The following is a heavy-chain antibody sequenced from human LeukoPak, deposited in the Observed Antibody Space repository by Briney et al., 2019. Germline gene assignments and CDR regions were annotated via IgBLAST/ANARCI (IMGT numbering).Heavy chain of an antibody. D-gene: IGHD3-10*01. V-gene: IGHV4-61*02. J-gene: IGHJ4*02. CDR3: ATSRLYYYGSGSPHVGHFDY. Sequence: PSETLSLTCTVSGGSISSGSYYWSWIRQPAGKGLEWIGRIYTSGSTNYNPSLKSRVTISVDTSKNQFSLKLSSVTAADTAVYYCATSRLYYYGSGSPHVGHFDYWGQGTLVTVSS. CDR1: GGSISSGSYY. CDR2: IYTSGST.